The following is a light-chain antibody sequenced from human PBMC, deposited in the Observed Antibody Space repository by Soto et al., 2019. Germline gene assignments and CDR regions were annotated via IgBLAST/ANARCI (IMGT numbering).Light chain of an antibody. CDR2: KAS. CDR3: QQYSSDSNT. CDR1: QDINIW. V-gene: IGKV1-5*03. Sequence: DLQMTQSPSTLSASVGDRVTITCRASQDINIWLAWYQQKPGKAPKLLIYKASTLERGVPSRFIGSGSGTDFTLAISSLQPDDFVTYYCQQYSSDSNTFGQGTRLDIK. J-gene: IGKJ2*01.